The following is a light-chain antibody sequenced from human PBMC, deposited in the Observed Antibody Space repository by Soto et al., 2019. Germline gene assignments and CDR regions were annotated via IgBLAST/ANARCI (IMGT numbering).Light chain of an antibody. CDR3: CAYAGSPVYV. V-gene: IGLV2-11*01. CDR2: DVS. J-gene: IGLJ1*01. Sequence: QSALTQPRSVSGSPGQSVTISCTGTSSDVGGYNYVSWYQQHPGKAPKLMIYDVSKRPSGVPDRFSGSKSGNTASLTISGRQAEDEADYYCCAYAGSPVYVFGTGTKLTVL. CDR1: SSDVGGYNY.